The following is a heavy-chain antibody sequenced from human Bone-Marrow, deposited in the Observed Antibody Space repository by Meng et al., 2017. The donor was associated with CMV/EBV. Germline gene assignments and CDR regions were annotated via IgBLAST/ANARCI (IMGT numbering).Heavy chain of an antibody. Sequence: GGSLRLSCAASGFTFDDYAIHWVRQPPGKGLEWVSGISWNSGRIGYADSVKGRFTISRDNAKNSLYLQMNSLRAEDTAVYYCAKGVGAAFDYWGQGTLVTVSS. J-gene: IGHJ4*02. D-gene: IGHD1-26*01. CDR3: AKGVGAAFDY. V-gene: IGHV3-9*01. CDR2: ISWNSGRI. CDR1: GFTFDDYA.